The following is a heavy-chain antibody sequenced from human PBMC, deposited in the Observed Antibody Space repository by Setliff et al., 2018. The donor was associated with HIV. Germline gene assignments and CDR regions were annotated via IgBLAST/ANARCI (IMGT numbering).Heavy chain of an antibody. D-gene: IGHD1-26*01. J-gene: IGHJ2*01. V-gene: IGHV1-18*01. CDR3: ARDHHSGRGSNFPWYSDL. CDR2: ITSYNGNT. CDR1: GYTFSNYG. Sequence: ASVKVPCQASGYTFSNYGITWVRQAPGQGLEWMGWITSYNGNTNYAKKFKGRVTMTTDTSTSIAYMELKSLRSEDTAVYYCARDHHSGRGSNFPWYSDLWGRGTLVTVSS.